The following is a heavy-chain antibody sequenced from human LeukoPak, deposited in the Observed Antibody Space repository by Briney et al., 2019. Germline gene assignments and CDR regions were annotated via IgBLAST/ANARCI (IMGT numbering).Heavy chain of an antibody. CDR1: GFTFDDYA. Sequence: GGSLRLSCAVSGFTFDDYAMHWVRQAPGKGLEWVSTSTWNSISVGYADSVKGRFTISRDNAKNSLYLQMNSLRPEDTAMYYCAKDLSLDYGTDEGRAFDIWGQGTMVTVSS. V-gene: IGHV3-9*01. J-gene: IGHJ3*02. CDR2: STWNSISV. D-gene: IGHD4-17*01. CDR3: AKDLSLDYGTDEGRAFDI.